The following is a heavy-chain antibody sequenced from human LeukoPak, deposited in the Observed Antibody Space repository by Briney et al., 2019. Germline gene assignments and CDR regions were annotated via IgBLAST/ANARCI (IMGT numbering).Heavy chain of an antibody. Sequence: SETLSLTCTVSGGSISSYYWSWIRQPPGKGLEWIGNIYDSGSTNYNPSLKSRVTISVDTSKNQFSLKLSSVTAADTAVYYCARGGSGYDSFYYYGMDVWGQGTTVTVSS. V-gene: IGHV4-59*01. CDR3: ARGGSGYDSFYYYGMDV. CDR2: IYDSGST. D-gene: IGHD5-12*01. J-gene: IGHJ6*02. CDR1: GGSISSYY.